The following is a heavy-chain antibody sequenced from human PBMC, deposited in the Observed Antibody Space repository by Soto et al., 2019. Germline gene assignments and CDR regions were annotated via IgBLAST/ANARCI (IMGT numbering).Heavy chain of an antibody. D-gene: IGHD1-26*01. CDR3: AKYNPSGSHIDY. Sequence: LRLSCAASGFTFINNAMAWVRQTPGKGLEWVSGLSGNSDDTYYADSVKGRFTISRDTSKNTLYLQMISLRAEDTALYYCAKYNPSGSHIDYWGQGTLVTVSS. CDR1: GFTFINNA. V-gene: IGHV3-23*01. J-gene: IGHJ4*02. CDR2: LSGNSDDT.